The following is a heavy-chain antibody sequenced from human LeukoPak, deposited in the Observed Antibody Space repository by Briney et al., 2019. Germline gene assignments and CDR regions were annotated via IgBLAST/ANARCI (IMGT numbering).Heavy chain of an antibody. V-gene: IGHV1-8*03. CDR2: MNPNSGNT. CDR1: GYTFTSYD. J-gene: IGHJ4*02. Sequence: ASVKVSCKASGYTFTSYDINWVRQATGQGLEWMGWMNPNSGNTGYAQKFQGRVSITRNTAISTAYMELSSLRSEDTAVYYCARVGYSYGVDYWGQGTLVTVSS. D-gene: IGHD5-18*01. CDR3: ARVGYSYGVDY.